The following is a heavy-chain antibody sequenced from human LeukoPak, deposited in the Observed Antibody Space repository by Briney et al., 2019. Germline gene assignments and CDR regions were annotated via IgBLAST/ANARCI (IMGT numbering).Heavy chain of an antibody. D-gene: IGHD6-13*01. CDR3: TREGYRNSWPY. Sequence: PGRSLRLSCAVSGFTFDDYAMHWVRQVPGKGLEWVSGINWNSDSIGYADSVKGRFTISRDNAKSSLYLQMNSLRVEDTAVYYCTREGYRNSWPYWGQGTLVTVSS. CDR1: GFTFDDYA. J-gene: IGHJ4*02. CDR2: INWNSDSI. V-gene: IGHV3-9*01.